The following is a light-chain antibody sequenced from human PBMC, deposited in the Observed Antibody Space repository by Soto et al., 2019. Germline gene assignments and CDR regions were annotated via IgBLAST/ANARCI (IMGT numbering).Light chain of an antibody. V-gene: IGLV1-51*01. CDR1: SSNIGNNF. Sequence: QSVLAQPPSVSAAPGQKVTISCSGSSSNIGNNFVSWYQQLPGTAPKLLIYDNNKRSSGIPDRFSGSKSGTSATLGITGLLTGDEAQYYRGTWDSSLSAGVFGGGTQLT. J-gene: IGLJ2*01. CDR2: DNN. CDR3: GTWDSSLSAGV.